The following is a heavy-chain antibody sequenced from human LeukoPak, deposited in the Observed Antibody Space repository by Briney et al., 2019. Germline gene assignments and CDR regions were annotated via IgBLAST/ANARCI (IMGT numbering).Heavy chain of an antibody. CDR3: ARLTIFGVVNNFDY. V-gene: IGHV1-2*02. Sequence: ASVKVSCKASGYTFTSYGITWVRQAPGQGLELMGWINPNSGGTNYAQKFQGRVTMTRDTSISTAYMELSRLRSDDTAVYYCARLTIFGVVNNFDYWGQGTLVTVSS. CDR1: GYTFTSYG. CDR2: INPNSGGT. D-gene: IGHD3-3*01. J-gene: IGHJ4*02.